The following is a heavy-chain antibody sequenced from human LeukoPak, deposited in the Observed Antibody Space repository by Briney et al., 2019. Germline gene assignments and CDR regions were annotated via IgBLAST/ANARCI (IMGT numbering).Heavy chain of an antibody. CDR3: ARVYRPRGSGWYFDC. J-gene: IGHJ4*02. CDR1: GGSISSYY. CDR2: IYYSGST. D-gene: IGHD6-19*01. Sequence: SETLSLTCTVSGGSISSYYWSWIRQPPGKGLEWIGYIYYSGSTNYNPSLKSRVTISVDTSKNQFSLKLSSVTAADTAVYYCARVYRPRGSGWYFDCWGQGTLVTVSS. V-gene: IGHV4-59*08.